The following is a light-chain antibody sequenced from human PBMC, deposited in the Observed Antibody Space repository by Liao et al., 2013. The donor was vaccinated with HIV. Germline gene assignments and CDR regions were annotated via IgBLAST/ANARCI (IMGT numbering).Light chain of an antibody. CDR3: QVWDRFSSFV. J-gene: IGLJ1*01. V-gene: IGLV3-21*01. Sequence: SYELTQPPSVSVAPGKTARITCGGNNIGSKSVHWYQQKPGQAPVLVIYYDSDRPSGIPERFSGSNSGNTATLTISGTQAMDEAEYYCQVWDRFSSFVFGTGTKVTVL. CDR2: YDS. CDR1: NIGSKS.